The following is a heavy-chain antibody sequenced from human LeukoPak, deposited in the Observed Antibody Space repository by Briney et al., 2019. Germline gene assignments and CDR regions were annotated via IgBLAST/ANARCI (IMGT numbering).Heavy chain of an antibody. D-gene: IGHD4-11*01. CDR2: ISSSSSTI. CDR3: AGRSIGTVTNYYYYYMDV. CDR1: GFTFSSYS. Sequence: GGSLRLSCAASGFTFSSYSLNWVRQAPGKGLEWVSYISSSSSTIYYADSVKGRFTISRDNAKNSLYLQMNSLRAEDTAVYYCAGRSIGTVTNYYYYYMDVWGKGTTVTVSS. V-gene: IGHV3-48*04. J-gene: IGHJ6*03.